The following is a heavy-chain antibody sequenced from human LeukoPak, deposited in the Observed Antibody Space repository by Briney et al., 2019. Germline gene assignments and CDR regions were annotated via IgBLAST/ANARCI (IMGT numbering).Heavy chain of an antibody. V-gene: IGHV3-21*01. CDR3: ARASDGSGYYSYFDH. CDR2: IGSGSSYI. D-gene: IGHD3-22*01. Sequence: GGSLRLSCAASGFTFSSYSMNWVRQAPGKGLEWVSSIGSGSSYIYYADSVKGRFTISRDNAKNSLYLQMNSLRAEDTAVYYCARASDGSGYYSYFDHWGQGTLVTVSS. CDR1: GFTFSSYS. J-gene: IGHJ1*01.